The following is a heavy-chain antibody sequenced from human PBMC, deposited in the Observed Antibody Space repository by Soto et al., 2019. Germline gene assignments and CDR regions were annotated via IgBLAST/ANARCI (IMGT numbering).Heavy chain of an antibody. V-gene: IGHV1-69*13. CDR2: IIPIFGTA. CDR1: GYTFTSFY. D-gene: IGHD3-10*01. Sequence: SVKVSCKASGYTFTSFYVHQVRQAPGQGLEWMGGIIPIFGTANYAQKFQGRVTITADESTSTAYMELSSLRSEDTAVYYCASPEGDPLTPPLFDYWGQGTLDTVSS. J-gene: IGHJ4*02. CDR3: ASPEGDPLTPPLFDY.